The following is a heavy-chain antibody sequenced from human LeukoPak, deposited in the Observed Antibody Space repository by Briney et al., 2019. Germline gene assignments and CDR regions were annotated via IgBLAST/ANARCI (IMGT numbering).Heavy chain of an antibody. CDR3: ARHVGSTELDLEYYIDY. Sequence: GESLKISCKGSRYSFTSYWIGWVRQMPGKGLEWMGIIYPGDSDTRYSPSFQGQVTISADKSISTAYLQWSSLKASDTAMYYCARHVGSTELDLEYYIDYWGQGTLVTVSS. V-gene: IGHV5-51*01. CDR2: IYPGDSDT. D-gene: IGHD1-1*01. J-gene: IGHJ4*02. CDR1: RYSFTSYW.